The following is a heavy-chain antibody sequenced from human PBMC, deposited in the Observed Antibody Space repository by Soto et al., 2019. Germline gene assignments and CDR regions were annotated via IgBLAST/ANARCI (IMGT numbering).Heavy chain of an antibody. D-gene: IGHD1-26*01. CDR2: IIPIFGTA. Sequence: QVQLVQSGAEVKKPGSSVKVSCKASGGTFSSYSINWGRQAPGQGLEWMGEIIPIFGTANYAQKFKGRVTISADESTSTAYMELSSLRYEDTAVYYCERDCGRHSGGIDYWGQGTLVTVSS. CDR1: GGTFSSYS. J-gene: IGHJ4*02. CDR3: ERDCGRHSGGIDY. V-gene: IGHV1-69*01.